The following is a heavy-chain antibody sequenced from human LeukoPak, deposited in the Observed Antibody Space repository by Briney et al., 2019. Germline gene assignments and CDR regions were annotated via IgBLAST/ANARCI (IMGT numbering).Heavy chain of an antibody. J-gene: IGHJ4*02. Sequence: ASVKVSCKASGYTFTGSYIHWVRQAPGQGLEWMGRINPNNGDTNYTENFQGSVTMTRDTSITTAYMELSRLRSDDTAVYYCASLVIGIDYWGQGTLVTVSS. V-gene: IGHV1-2*06. CDR3: ASLVIGIDY. CDR1: GYTFTGSY. CDR2: INPNNGDT.